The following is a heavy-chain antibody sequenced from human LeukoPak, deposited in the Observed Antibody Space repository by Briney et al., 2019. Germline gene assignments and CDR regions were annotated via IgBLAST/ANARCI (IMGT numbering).Heavy chain of an antibody. CDR3: AKDLGYSKTIDY. D-gene: IGHD4-11*01. J-gene: IGHJ4*02. Sequence: TGGSLRLSCAASGFTFSSYGMHWVRQAPGKGLEWVAFIRYDGSNKYYADSVKGRFTISRDNSKNTLYLQMNSLRAEDTAVYYCAKDLGYSKTIDYWGQGTLVTVSS. CDR2: IRYDGSNK. CDR1: GFTFSSYG. V-gene: IGHV3-30*02.